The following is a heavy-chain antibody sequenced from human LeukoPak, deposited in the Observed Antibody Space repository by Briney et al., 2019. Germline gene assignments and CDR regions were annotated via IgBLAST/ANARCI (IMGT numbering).Heavy chain of an antibody. J-gene: IGHJ4*02. Sequence: PSETLSLTCTVSGGSISSSSYYWGWIRQPPGKGLEWIGSIYYSGSTNYNSSLESRVTMSIDTSSNQFSLKLNSVTAADTAVYYCARAEEVLHYFDCWGQGTLVTVSS. V-gene: IGHV4-39*07. CDR3: ARAEEVLHYFDC. CDR1: GGSISSSSYY. D-gene: IGHD3-10*01. CDR2: IYYSGST.